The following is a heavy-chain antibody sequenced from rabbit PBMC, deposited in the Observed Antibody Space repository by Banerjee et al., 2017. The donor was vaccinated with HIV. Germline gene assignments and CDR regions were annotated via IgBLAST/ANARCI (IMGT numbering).Heavy chain of an antibody. D-gene: IGHD1-1*01. Sequence: QEQLKETGGGLVQPGGSLTLTCTASGFTISTYHMGRVRQAPGKGLEWIGFINTGGSAYYASWVNGRFTISRENTQNTVDLKMNSLTAADTASYFCARDDSSAFNLWGPGTLVTVS. CDR3: ARDDSSAFNL. V-gene: IGHV1S25*01. CDR2: INTGGSA. J-gene: IGHJ4*01. CDR1: GFTISTYH.